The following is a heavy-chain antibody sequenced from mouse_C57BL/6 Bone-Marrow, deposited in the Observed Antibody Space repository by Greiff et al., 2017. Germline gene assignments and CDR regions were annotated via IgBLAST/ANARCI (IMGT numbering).Heavy chain of an antibody. CDR3: TGSYFDY. V-gene: IGHV14-4*01. CDR2: IDPENGDT. Sequence: VQLKESGAELVRPGASVKLSCTASGFNIKDDYMHWVKPRPEQGLEWIGWIDPENGDTEYASKFQGKATITADTSSNTAYLQLSSLTSEDTAVYYGTGSYFDYWGQGTTLTVSS. J-gene: IGHJ2*01. CDR1: GFNIKDDY.